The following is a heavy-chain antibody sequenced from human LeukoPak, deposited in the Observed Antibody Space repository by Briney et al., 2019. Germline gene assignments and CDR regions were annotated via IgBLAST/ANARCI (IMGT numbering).Heavy chain of an antibody. Sequence: GGSLRLSCAASGFSFDDYAMHWVRQAPGKGLEWVSLISGDGGKTYYGDSVKGRFTISRDNSKNSLYLQMNSLRTEDTALYYCAKEPTGTTPHFDYWGQGRLVTVSS. J-gene: IGHJ4*02. V-gene: IGHV3-43*02. CDR1: GFSFDDYA. CDR3: AKEPTGTTPHFDY. D-gene: IGHD1-1*01. CDR2: ISGDGGKT.